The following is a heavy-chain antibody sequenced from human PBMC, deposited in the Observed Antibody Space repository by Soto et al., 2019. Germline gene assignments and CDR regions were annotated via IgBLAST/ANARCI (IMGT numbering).Heavy chain of an antibody. J-gene: IGHJ6*03. CDR2: IYYGGST. CDR1: GGSISSSY. D-gene: IGHD3-10*01. V-gene: IGHV4-59*12. CDR3: ARGLRRYGSGSYFYYYYYYMDV. Sequence: SETLSLTCTVSGGSISSSYWSWIRQPPGKGLDWIGYIYYGGSTNYNPSLKSRVTISVDTSKNQFSLKLSSVTAADTAVYYCARGLRRYGSGSYFYYYYYYMDVWGKGTTVTVSS.